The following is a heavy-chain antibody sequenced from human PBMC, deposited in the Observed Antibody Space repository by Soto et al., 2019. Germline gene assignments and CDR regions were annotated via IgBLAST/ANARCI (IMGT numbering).Heavy chain of an antibody. CDR2: IIPIFGTA. CDR3: ARDQRPGYSSISIYYYYGMDV. V-gene: IGHV1-69*01. J-gene: IGHJ6*02. D-gene: IGHD6-13*01. Sequence: QVQLVQSGAEVKKPGSSVKVSCKASGGTFSSYAISWVRQAPGQGLEWMGGIIPIFGTANYAQKFQGRVTITADESTSTAYMELSSLRSEDTAVYYCARDQRPGYSSISIYYYYGMDVWGQGTTVTVSS. CDR1: GGTFSSYA.